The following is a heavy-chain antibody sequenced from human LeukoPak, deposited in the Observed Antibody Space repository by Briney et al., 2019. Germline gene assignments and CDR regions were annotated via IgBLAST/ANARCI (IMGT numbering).Heavy chain of an antibody. Sequence: ASVKVSCKASGGTFSSYAISWVRQAPGQGLEWMGRIIPILGIANYAQKFQGRVTITADKSTSTAYMELSSLRSEDTAVYYCARHCAGIDRHYRLDVWGQPTTLTDSS. CDR3: ARHCAGIDRHYRLDV. D-gene: IGHD2-21*01. J-gene: IGHJ6*02. CDR2: IIPILGIA. CDR1: GGTFSSYA. V-gene: IGHV1-69*04.